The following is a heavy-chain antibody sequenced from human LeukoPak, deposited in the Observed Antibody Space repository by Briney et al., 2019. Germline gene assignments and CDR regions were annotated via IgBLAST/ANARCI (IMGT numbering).Heavy chain of an antibody. CDR3: AIGLRYFDWLSPFDY. V-gene: IGHV1-2*02. CDR2: INPNSGGT. Sequence: GASVKVSCKAPGYTFTGYYMHWVRQAPGQGLEWMGWINPNSGGTNYAQKFQGRVTMTRDTSISTAYMELSRLRSDDTAVYYCAIGLRYFDWLSPFDYWGQGTLVTVSS. CDR1: GYTFTGYY. J-gene: IGHJ4*02. D-gene: IGHD3-9*01.